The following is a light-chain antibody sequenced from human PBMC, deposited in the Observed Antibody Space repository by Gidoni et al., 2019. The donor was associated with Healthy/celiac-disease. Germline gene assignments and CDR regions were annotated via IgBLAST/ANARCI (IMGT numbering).Light chain of an antibody. CDR1: QSVSSN. CDR2: GAS. Sequence: IVITQSPATLSVSPGERAALSCRASQSVSSNLAWYQQKPGQAPRLLMYGASTRATGIPARLSGSASGTEFTLTISSLQSADFAVYYCQQYHNWPPLTFXGXTKVEI. V-gene: IGKV3-15*01. CDR3: QQYHNWPPLT. J-gene: IGKJ4*01.